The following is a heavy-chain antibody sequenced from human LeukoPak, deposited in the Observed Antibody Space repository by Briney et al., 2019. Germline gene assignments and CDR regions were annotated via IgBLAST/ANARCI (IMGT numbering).Heavy chain of an antibody. V-gene: IGHV4-34*01. CDR3: ATRAGVSLNWFDP. CDR1: GGSFSGYY. Sequence: SETLSLTCAVYGGSFSGYYWSWIRQPPGKGLEWIGEINHSGSTNYNPSLKSRVTISVDTSKNQFSLKLSSVTAADTAVYYCATRAGVSLNWFDPWGQGTLVTVSS. J-gene: IGHJ5*02. CDR2: INHSGST. D-gene: IGHD3-10*01.